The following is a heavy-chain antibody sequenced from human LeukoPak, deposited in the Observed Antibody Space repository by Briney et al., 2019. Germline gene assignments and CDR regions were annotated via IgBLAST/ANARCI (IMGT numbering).Heavy chain of an antibody. J-gene: IGHJ4*02. Sequence: TGGSLRLSCAASGFTFSSHWMHWVRQASGKGPVWVSRIKSDGSSTSYADSVKGRFTISRDNAKNTLYLQMNSLRAEDTAVYYCARGPDRSGYYAGDYWGQGTLVTVSS. D-gene: IGHD3-22*01. CDR3: ARGPDRSGYYAGDY. CDR2: IKSDGSST. V-gene: IGHV3-74*01. CDR1: GFTFSSHW.